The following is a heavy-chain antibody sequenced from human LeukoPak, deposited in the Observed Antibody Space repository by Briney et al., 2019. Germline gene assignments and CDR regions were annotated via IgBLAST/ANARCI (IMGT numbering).Heavy chain of an antibody. CDR3: ARDTPRPVPRGFEY. Sequence: GASVKVSCKASGYTFTNYGITWVRQAPGQGLEWMGWITTHNGDTNYAQKFQGRVTMTRDTSISTAYMELSRLRSDDTAVYYCARDTPRPVPRGFEYWGQGTLVTVSS. J-gene: IGHJ4*02. CDR2: ITTHNGDT. CDR1: GYTFTNYG. V-gene: IGHV1-2*02.